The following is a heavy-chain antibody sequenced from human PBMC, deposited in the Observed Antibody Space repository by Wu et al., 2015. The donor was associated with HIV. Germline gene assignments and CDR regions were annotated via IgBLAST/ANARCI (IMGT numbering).Heavy chain of an antibody. CDR1: GYTFTSYG. D-gene: IGHD1-1*01. CDR2: INPXSGDT. CDR3: ARNGPRTQD. V-gene: IGHV1-2*02. J-gene: IGHJ1*01. Sequence: QIQLEQSGVEVKKPGAAVKVSCKTSGYTFTSYGINWVRQAPGQGLEYMGWINPXSGDTNYAQKIQGRVTMTRDTSISTVYMELDRLTSDDTAVYYCARNGPRTQDWGQGTRGPPSP.